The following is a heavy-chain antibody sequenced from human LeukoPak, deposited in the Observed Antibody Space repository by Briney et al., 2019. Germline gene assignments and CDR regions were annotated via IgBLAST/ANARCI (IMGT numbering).Heavy chain of an antibody. CDR3: ATGSEIKGLLRPCDY. D-gene: IGHD3-22*01. Sequence: ASVRVSFKASGYTFTSYGSSWVRQAPGQGLDWMGWMNPLRGDTKYAQNFQGRVARTIDTSIGTAYMELRSLTSDDTAVDYCATGSEIKGLLRPCDYWGQGTLVTVSS. CDR2: MNPLRGDT. CDR1: GYTFTSYG. J-gene: IGHJ4*02. V-gene: IGHV1-18*04.